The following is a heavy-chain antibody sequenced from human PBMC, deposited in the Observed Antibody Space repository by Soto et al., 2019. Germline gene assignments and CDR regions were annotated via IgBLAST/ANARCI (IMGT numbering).Heavy chain of an antibody. Sequence: QVQLVESGGGVVQPGRSLRLSCAASGFTFSSYAMHWVRQAPGKGLEWVAVISYDGSNKYYADSVKGRFTISRDNSKSTLYLQMNSLRAEDTAVYYWARGSSSSWFNWFDPWGQGTLVTVSS. CDR1: GFTFSSYA. D-gene: IGHD6-13*01. V-gene: IGHV3-30-3*01. CDR2: ISYDGSNK. J-gene: IGHJ5*02. CDR3: ARGSSSSWFNWFDP.